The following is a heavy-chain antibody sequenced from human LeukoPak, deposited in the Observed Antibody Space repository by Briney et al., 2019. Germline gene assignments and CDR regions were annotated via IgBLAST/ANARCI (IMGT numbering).Heavy chain of an antibody. CDR3: ARYYYDSSGYSPFDY. CDR1: GFTFSSYG. V-gene: IGHV3-33*01. CDR2: IWYDGSNK. Sequence: QAGRSLRLSCAASGFTFSSYGMHWVRQAPGKGLEWVAVIWYDGSNKYYAESVQARVTISRDNSKNTLYLQINSLRAEDTAVYYCARYYYDSSGYSPFDYWGQGTLPTVSS. J-gene: IGHJ4*02. D-gene: IGHD3-22*01.